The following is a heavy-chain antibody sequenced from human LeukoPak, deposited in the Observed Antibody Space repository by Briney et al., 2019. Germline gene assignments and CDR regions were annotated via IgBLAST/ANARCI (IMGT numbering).Heavy chain of an antibody. V-gene: IGHV3-43*01. Sequence: GGSLRLSCAASGFTFDDFTMHWVRQAPGKGLEWVSLISWDGGSRYYADSVKGRFTISRDNAKNSLYLQMNSLRAEDTAVYYCARGRTAMAWGQGTLVTVSS. D-gene: IGHD5-18*01. J-gene: IGHJ5*02. CDR1: GFTFDDFT. CDR2: ISWDGGSR. CDR3: ARGRTAMA.